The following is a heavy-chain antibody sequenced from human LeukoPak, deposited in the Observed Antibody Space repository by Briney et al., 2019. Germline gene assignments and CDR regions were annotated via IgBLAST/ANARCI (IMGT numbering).Heavy chain of an antibody. Sequence: SETLSLTCTVSGGSISSYYWSWIRQPPGKGLEWIGYIYYSGSTNYNPSLKSRVTISVDTSKNQFSLKLSSVTAADTAVYYCARMGRYFDWLLVFDYWGQGTLVTVSS. D-gene: IGHD3-9*01. CDR2: IYYSGST. V-gene: IGHV4-59*08. CDR1: GGSISSYY. CDR3: ARMGRYFDWLLVFDY. J-gene: IGHJ4*02.